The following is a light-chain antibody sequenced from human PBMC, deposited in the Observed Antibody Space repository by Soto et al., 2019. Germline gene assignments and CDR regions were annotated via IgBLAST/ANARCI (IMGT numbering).Light chain of an antibody. Sequence: QSVLTQPPSGSGTPGHRVTISCSGTSSNIGSNTGNWYQQRQGTAPKLLIYSNNQRPSGVPDRFSGSKYGTSASLAISGIQSEDEADYYCAAWDDSLNGFYVLGTGTKLTVL. CDR1: SSNIGSNT. CDR2: SNN. J-gene: IGLJ1*01. CDR3: AAWDDSLNGFYV. V-gene: IGLV1-44*01.